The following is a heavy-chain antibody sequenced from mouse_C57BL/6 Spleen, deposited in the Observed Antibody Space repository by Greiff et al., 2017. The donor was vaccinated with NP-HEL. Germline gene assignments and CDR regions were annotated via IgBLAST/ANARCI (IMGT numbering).Heavy chain of an antibody. V-gene: IGHV1-82*01. CDR3: ARSYALYAMDY. D-gene: IGHD6-5*01. Sequence: QVQLQQSGPELVKPGASVKISCKASGYAFSSSWMNWVKQRPGTGLEWIGRIYPGDGDTNYNGKFKGKATLTADKSSSTAYMQLSSLTSEDSAVYFCARSYALYAMDYWGQGTSVTVSS. CDR2: IYPGDGDT. J-gene: IGHJ4*01. CDR1: GYAFSSSW.